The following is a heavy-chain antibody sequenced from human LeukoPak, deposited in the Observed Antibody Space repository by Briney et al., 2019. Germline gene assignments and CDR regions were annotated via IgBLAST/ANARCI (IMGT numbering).Heavy chain of an antibody. V-gene: IGHV1-8*01. CDR2: MNPNSGNT. CDR3: ARATRDCSSASCYNY. CDR1: GHTFTSYD. Sequence: ASVKVSCKASGHTFTSYDINWVRQATGQGLEWMRWMNPNSGNTGYAQKFQGRVTMTRNTPISTAYMELSSLGSEDTAVYYCARATRDCSSASCYNYWGQGTLVTVSS. J-gene: IGHJ4*02. D-gene: IGHD2-2*02.